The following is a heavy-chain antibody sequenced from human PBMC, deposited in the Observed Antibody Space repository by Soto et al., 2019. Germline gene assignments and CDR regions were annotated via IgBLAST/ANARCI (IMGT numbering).Heavy chain of an antibody. D-gene: IGHD6-6*01. CDR1: GGTFSSYN. CDR2: IIPILGIA. J-gene: IGHJ4*02. Sequence: GASVKVSCKASGGTFSSYNISWVRQAPGQGLEWMGRIIPILGIANYAQKFQGRVTITADKSTSTAYMELSSLRSEDTAVYYCAIYGSSSDFLDYWGQGTLVTVSS. V-gene: IGHV1-69*02. CDR3: AIYGSSSDFLDY.